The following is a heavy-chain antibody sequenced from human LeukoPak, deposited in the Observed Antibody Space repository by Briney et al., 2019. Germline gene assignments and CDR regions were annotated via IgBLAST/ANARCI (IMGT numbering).Heavy chain of an antibody. J-gene: IGHJ6*03. V-gene: IGHV5-51*01. CDR1: GYIFTSYW. Sequence: GASLKISCKASGYIFTSYWIGWVRQLSGKGLEWMGIIYPADSDTRYSPSFQGQVTISADKSTNTAYLQWASLKASDTAIYYCARSLGGRFYFMDVWGKGTTVTVSS. CDR3: ARSLGGRFYFMDV. CDR2: IYPADSDT. D-gene: IGHD3-16*01.